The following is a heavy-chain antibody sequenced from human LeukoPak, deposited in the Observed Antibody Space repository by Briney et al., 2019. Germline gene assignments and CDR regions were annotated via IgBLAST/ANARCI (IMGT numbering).Heavy chain of an antibody. CDR1: GGTFSSYA. V-gene: IGHV1-69*06. Sequence: GSSVKVSCKASGGTFSSYAISWVRQAPGQGLEWMGGIIPIFGTANYAQKFQGRVTITADKSTSTAYMELSSLRSEDTAVYYCAREGSSWYGNYLDYWGQGTLVTVSS. CDR3: AREGSSWYGNYLDY. J-gene: IGHJ4*02. D-gene: IGHD2-15*01. CDR2: IIPIFGTA.